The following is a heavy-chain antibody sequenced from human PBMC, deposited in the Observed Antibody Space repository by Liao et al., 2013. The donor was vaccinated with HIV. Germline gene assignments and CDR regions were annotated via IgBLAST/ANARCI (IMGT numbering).Heavy chain of an antibody. D-gene: IGHD4-17*01. Sequence: QVQLQQWGAGLLKPSETLSLTCAVYGGSFSGYYWSWIRQPPGKGLEWIGEVNHSGSTNYNPSLKSRVTISVDTSKNQFSLKLSSVTAADTAVYYCARGSTVTTLSYWGQGTLVTVSS. CDR1: GGSFSGYY. V-gene: IGHV4-34*01. J-gene: IGHJ4*02. CDR2: VNHSGST. CDR3: ARGSTVTTLSY.